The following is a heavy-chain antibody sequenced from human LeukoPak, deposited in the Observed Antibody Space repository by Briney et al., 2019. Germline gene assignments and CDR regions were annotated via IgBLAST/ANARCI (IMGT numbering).Heavy chain of an antibody. J-gene: IGHJ6*03. D-gene: IGHD3-22*01. Sequence: ASVKVSCTASGGTFSSYAISWVRQAPGQGLEWMGGIIPIFGTANYAQKFQGRVTITADKSTSTAYMELSSLRSEDTAVYYCARYYYDSSGYYQTPDSHFYYYYMDVWGKGTTVTVSS. CDR3: ARYYYDSSGYYQTPDSHFYYYYMDV. CDR2: IIPIFGTA. V-gene: IGHV1-69*06. CDR1: GGTFSSYA.